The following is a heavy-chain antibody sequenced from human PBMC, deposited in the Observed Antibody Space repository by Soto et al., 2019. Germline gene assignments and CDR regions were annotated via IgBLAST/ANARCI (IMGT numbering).Heavy chain of an antibody. CDR1: GYIFTSYY. CDR2: INPFDGSR. D-gene: IGHD3-10*01. CDR3: SRADPGETSPFDH. J-gene: IGHJ4*02. V-gene: IGHV1-46*03. Sequence: ASVKVSCKASGYIFTSYYIHWVRQAPGQGLEWMGWINPFDGSRMFAQSFQGRVTMTRDTSTSTVYMEVSSLRSEDTAVYYCSRADPGETSPFDHWGQ.